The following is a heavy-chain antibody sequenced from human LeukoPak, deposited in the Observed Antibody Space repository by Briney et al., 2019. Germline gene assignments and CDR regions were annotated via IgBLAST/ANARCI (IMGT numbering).Heavy chain of an antibody. J-gene: IGHJ4*02. CDR1: GFTFSSYA. D-gene: IGHD5-18*01. Sequence: GGSLRLSCAASGFTFSSYAMSWVRQAPGKGLEWVSGISCSGGSTYYADSVKGRFTISRDNSKNTLYLQMNSLRAEDTAVYYCAKDLYSFGPFDYWGQGTLVTVSS. V-gene: IGHV3-23*01. CDR2: ISCSGGST. CDR3: AKDLYSFGPFDY.